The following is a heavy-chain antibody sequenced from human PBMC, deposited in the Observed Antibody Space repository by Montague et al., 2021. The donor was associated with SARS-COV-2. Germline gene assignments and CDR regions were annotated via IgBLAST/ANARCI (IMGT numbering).Heavy chain of an antibody. J-gene: IGHJ4*03. Sequence: SETLSLTCAVYGGSFSGYHWSWIRQPPGKGLEWIGEINHSGSTNYNPSLKSRVTISVDASKNQFSLTLSSVTAADTAVYYCARGGRQWLVIDPRYYFDVWGQGTLVTVSS. CDR2: INHSGST. CDR3: ARGGRQWLVIDPRYYFDV. D-gene: IGHD6-19*01. V-gene: IGHV4-34*01. CDR1: GGSFSGYH.